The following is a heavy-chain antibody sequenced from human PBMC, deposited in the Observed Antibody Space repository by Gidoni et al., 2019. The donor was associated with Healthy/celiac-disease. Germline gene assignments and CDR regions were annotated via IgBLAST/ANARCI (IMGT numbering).Heavy chain of an antibody. Sequence: QVTLKESGPVLVKPTETLTLTCTVSGFSLSNARMGVSLIRQPPGKAMEWLAHIFSNDEKSYSTSLKSRLTISKDTSKSQVVLTMTNMDPVDTATYYCARLTGYSSSWFYYYYGMDVWGQGTTVTVSS. CDR2: IFSNDEK. CDR3: ARLTGYSSSWFYYYYGMDV. J-gene: IGHJ6*02. D-gene: IGHD6-13*01. V-gene: IGHV2-26*01. CDR1: GFSLSNARMG.